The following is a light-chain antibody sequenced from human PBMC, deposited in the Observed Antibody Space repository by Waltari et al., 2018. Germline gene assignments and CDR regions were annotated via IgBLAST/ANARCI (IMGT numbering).Light chain of an antibody. CDR3: QQSDSLPLT. CDR1: QTISRY. V-gene: IGKV1-39*01. J-gene: IGKJ4*01. Sequence: DIQMTQSPSSLSASVGDRVTITCRASQTISRYLHWYQQKPGKAPKLLLSGISSLQSGVPSRFSGSGSGTDFTLTISSLQPEDFATYYCQQSDSLPLTFGGGTKVDIK. CDR2: GIS.